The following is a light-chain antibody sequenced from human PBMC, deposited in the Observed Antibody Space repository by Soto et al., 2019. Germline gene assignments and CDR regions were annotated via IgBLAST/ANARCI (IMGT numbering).Light chain of an antibody. J-gene: IGLJ1*01. CDR3: QTWGTGIRV. CDR1: SGHSSYA. V-gene: IGLV4-69*01. CDR2: INSDGSH. Sequence: QSVLTQSPSASASLGASVKFICTLSSGHSSYAIAWHQQQPEKGPRYLMQINSDGSHSKGDGIPDRFSGSSSGAERYLTISSLQSEDEADYYCQTWGTGIRVFGTGTKLTVL.